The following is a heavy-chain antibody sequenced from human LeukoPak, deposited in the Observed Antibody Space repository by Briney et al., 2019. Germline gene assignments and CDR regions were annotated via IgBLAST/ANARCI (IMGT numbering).Heavy chain of an antibody. CDR1: GFTFSDYW. D-gene: IGHD5-12*01. CDR3: ARDIPSGFYTPDY. V-gene: IGHV3-7*01. Sequence: GGSLRLSCVASGFTFSDYWMSWVRQPPGMGLEWVANIETDGDQKNYVDSVKGRFTISRDNARNSLYLQMNSLSVEDTAVYHCARDIPSGFYTPDYWGRGTLVTVSS. CDR2: IETDGDQK. J-gene: IGHJ4*02.